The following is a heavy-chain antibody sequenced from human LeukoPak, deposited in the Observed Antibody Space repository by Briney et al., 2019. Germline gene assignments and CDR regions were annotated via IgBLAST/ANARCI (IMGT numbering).Heavy chain of an antibody. V-gene: IGHV4-59*11. CDR2: IYGSGTT. CDR1: GASKSEHY. D-gene: IGHD6-13*01. Sequence: SETLSLTCTVSGASKSEHYWSWIPQSPGKGLEGVGYIYGSGTTNYNPSLNSRITMPVDTPKNQSSLKLTSVTPADTALYYCATRPGGSRWYGVFDFWSRGTLVTVSS. J-gene: IGHJ4*02. CDR3: ATRPGGSRWYGVFDF.